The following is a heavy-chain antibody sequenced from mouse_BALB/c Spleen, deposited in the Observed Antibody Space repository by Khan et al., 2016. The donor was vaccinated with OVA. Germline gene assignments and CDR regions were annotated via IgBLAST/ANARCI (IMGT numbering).Heavy chain of an antibody. CDR1: GYSITSDYA. D-gene: IGHD2-3*01. Sequence: EVELVESGPGLVKPSQSLSLTCTVTGYSITSDYAWNWLRQFPGNKLEWMGYISSSGSNNYNPALKSRISITRDTSKNQFFLQLNSVTTEDTATYYCARDGSRYNYAIDYWGQGTSGTGSS. J-gene: IGHJ4*01. CDR2: ISSSGSN. V-gene: IGHV3-2*02. CDR3: ARDGSRYNYAIDY.